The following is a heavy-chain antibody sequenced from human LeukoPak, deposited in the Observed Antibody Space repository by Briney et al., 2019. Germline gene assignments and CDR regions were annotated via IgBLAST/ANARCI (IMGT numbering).Heavy chain of an antibody. V-gene: IGHV3-11*04. CDR1: GFTVSSNY. CDR2: ISSSGSTI. CDR3: ARGGYDFWSGYYRPDAFDI. Sequence: PGGSLRLSCAASGFTVSSNYMSWIRQAPGKGLEWVSYISSSGSTIYYADSVKGRFTISRDNAKNSLYLQMNSLRAEDTAVYYCARGGYDFWSGYYRPDAFDIWGQGTMVTVSS. J-gene: IGHJ3*02. D-gene: IGHD3-3*01.